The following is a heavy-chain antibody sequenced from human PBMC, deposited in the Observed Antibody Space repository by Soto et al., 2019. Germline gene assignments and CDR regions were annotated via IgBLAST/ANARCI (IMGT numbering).Heavy chain of an antibody. CDR1: GFTFSSYA. Sequence: EVQLLESGGGLVQPGGSLRLSCAASGFTFSSYAMSWVRQAPGKGLEWVSAISGSGGSTYYADSVKGRFTISRDNSKNTLYLQMNSLRAEDTAVYYCAKEVSHILTGYRYFDYWGQGTLVTVSS. CDR2: ISGSGGST. V-gene: IGHV3-23*01. CDR3: AKEVSHILTGYRYFDY. D-gene: IGHD3-9*01. J-gene: IGHJ4*02.